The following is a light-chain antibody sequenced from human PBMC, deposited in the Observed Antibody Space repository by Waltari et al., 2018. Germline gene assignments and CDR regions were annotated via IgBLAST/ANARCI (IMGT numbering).Light chain of an antibody. CDR2: DAS. V-gene: IGKV3-20*01. CDR3: QKYGNLPAT. Sequence: EIMLTQSPGTLSLSPGERATLSCRASQSISRYLAWYQHKPGKAPRLLIYDASSRATGIPDRFSGSGSGTDFSLTSSRLEPEDFAVYYCQKYGNLPATFGQGTKVEIK. J-gene: IGKJ1*01. CDR1: QSISRY.